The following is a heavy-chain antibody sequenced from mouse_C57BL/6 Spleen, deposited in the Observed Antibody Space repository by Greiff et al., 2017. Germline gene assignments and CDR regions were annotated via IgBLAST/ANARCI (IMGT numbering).Heavy chain of an antibody. CDR3: AREGSDGYYLAWFAY. Sequence: VQLQQSGPELVKPGASVKIPCKASGYTFTDYNMDWVKQSHGKSLEWIGDINPNNGGTIYNQKFKGKATLTVDKSSSTAYMELRSLTSEDTAVYYCAREGSDGYYLAWFAYWGQGTLVTVSA. CDR1: GYTFTDYN. D-gene: IGHD2-3*01. J-gene: IGHJ3*01. CDR2: INPNNGGT. V-gene: IGHV1-18*01.